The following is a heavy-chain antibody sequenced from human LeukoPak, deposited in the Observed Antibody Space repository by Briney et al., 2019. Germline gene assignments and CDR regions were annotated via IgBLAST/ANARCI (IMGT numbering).Heavy chain of an antibody. V-gene: IGHV3-21*01. CDR1: GFTFSSYA. D-gene: IGHD6-13*01. Sequence: PGGSLRLSCAVSGFTFSSYAMNWVRQAPGKGLEWVSSISSSSSYIYYADSVKGRFTISRDNTKNSLYLQMNSLRAEDTAVYYCARDSSSRDIDYWGQGTLVTVSS. J-gene: IGHJ4*02. CDR3: ARDSSSRDIDY. CDR2: ISSSSSYI.